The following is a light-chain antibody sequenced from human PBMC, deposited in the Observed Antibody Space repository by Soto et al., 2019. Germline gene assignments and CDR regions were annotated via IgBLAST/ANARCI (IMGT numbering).Light chain of an antibody. J-gene: IGLJ3*02. V-gene: IGLV2-23*01. CDR3: CSYAGSSTSWV. Sequence: QSARTQPASVSGSPGQSITISCNGTSSDAGNYKFVSWYQQHPGKAPKVIIYEDSTRPSGVSNRISGSKSGNTASLTISGLQAEDEADYYCCSYAGSSTSWVFGGGTKLTVL. CDR1: SSDAGNYKF. CDR2: EDS.